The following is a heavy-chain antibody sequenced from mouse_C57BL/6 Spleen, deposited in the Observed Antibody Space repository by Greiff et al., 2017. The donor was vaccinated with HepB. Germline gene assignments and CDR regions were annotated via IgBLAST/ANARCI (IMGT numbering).Heavy chain of an antibody. Sequence: EVMLVESGEGLVKPGGSLKLSCAASGFTFSSYAMSWVRQTPEKRLEWVAYISSGGDYIYYADTVKGRFTISRDNARNTLYLQMSSLKSEDTAMYYCTREGTTVVDFDVWGTGTTVTVSS. CDR1: GFTFSSYA. D-gene: IGHD1-1*01. J-gene: IGHJ1*03. V-gene: IGHV5-9-1*02. CDR2: ISSGGDYI. CDR3: TREGTTVVDFDV.